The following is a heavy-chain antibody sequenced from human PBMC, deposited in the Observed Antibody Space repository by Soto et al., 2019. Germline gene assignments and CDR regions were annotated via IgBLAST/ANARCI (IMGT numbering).Heavy chain of an antibody. D-gene: IGHD3-16*02. Sequence: GGSLRVSCAASGFTFSSYSMNWVRQAPGKGLEWVSYISSSSSTIYYADSVKGRFTISRDNAKNSLYLQMNSLRAEDTAVYYCARDPLYYDYVWGSYPLAFDYWGQGP. CDR1: GFTFSSYS. CDR3: ARDPLYYDYVWGSYPLAFDY. V-gene: IGHV3-48*01. J-gene: IGHJ4*02. CDR2: ISSSSSTI.